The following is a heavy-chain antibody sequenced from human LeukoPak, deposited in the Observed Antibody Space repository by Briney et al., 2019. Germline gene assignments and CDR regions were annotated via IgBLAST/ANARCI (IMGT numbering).Heavy chain of an antibody. J-gene: IGHJ6*02. CDR1: GGSISSYY. Sequence: PSETLSLTCTVSGGSISSYYWSWIRQHPGKGLEWIGYIYYSGSTNYNPSLKSRVTISVDTSKNQFSLKLSSVTAADTAVYYCARGPWFGELLYQNYYYSMDVWGQGTTVTVSS. CDR2: IYYSGST. CDR3: ARGPWFGELLYQNYYYSMDV. D-gene: IGHD3-10*01. V-gene: IGHV4-59*01.